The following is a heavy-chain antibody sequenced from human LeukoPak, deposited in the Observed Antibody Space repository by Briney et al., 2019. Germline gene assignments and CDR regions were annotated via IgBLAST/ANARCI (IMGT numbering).Heavy chain of an antibody. Sequence: GASVKVCCKAAGCTCSSYAISWVRQAPGQVRELMGGIIPIGGTANYAQKFQGRVTITTDESTSTAYMGLSSLRSEDTAVYYCARVRRIYGGNSPLYYYYMDVWGKGTTVTVSS. J-gene: IGHJ6*03. D-gene: IGHD4-23*01. CDR2: IIPIGGTA. CDR1: GCTCSSYA. V-gene: IGHV1-69*05. CDR3: ARVRRIYGGNSPLYYYYMDV.